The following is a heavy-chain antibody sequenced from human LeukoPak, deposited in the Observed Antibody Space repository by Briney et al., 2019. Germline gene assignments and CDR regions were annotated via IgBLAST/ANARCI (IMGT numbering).Heavy chain of an antibody. J-gene: IGHJ4*02. D-gene: IGHD2-2*01. Sequence: GAAVTVSFKGSGYSFTEYYMHGVGQARGQGGEGVGWINPNSGGTNYPQRFQGRVTMTRDTSISTAYLELSRLRSDDTAVYYCARVTVPAASPFDYWGQGTLVTVSS. CDR2: INPNSGGT. CDR3: ARVTVPAASPFDY. V-gene: IGHV1-2*02. CDR1: GYSFTEYY.